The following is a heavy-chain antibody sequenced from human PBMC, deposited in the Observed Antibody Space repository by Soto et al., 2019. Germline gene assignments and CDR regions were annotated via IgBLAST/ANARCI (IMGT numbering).Heavy chain of an antibody. J-gene: IGHJ6*02. Sequence: GGSLRLSCAASGFTFDDYAMHWVRQAPGKGLEWVSGISWNSGSIGYADSVKGRFTISRDNAKNSLYLQMNSLRAEDTALYYCAKDISSWANYYYYGMDVWGQGTTVTVSS. D-gene: IGHD6-13*01. CDR1: GFTFDDYA. CDR2: ISWNSGSI. CDR3: AKDISSWANYYYYGMDV. V-gene: IGHV3-9*01.